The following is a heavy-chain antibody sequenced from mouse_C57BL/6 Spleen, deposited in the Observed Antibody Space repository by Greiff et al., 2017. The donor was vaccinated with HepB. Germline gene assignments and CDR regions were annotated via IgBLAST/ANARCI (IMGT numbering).Heavy chain of an antibody. CDR3: TTGGLPS. D-gene: IGHD5-5*01. CDR1: GFNIKDDY. J-gene: IGHJ3*01. V-gene: IGHV14-4*01. CDR2: IDPENGDT. Sequence: VQLQQSGAELVRPGASVKLSCTASGFNIKDDYMHWVKQRPEQGLEWIGWIDPENGDTEYASKFQGKATITADTSSNTAYLQLSSLTSEDTAVYYCTTGGLPSWGQGTLVTVSA.